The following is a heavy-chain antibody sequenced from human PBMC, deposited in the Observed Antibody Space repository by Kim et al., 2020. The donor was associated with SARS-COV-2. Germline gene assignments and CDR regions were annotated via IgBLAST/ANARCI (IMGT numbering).Heavy chain of an antibody. V-gene: IGHV4-34*01. Sequence: SETLSLTCAVYGGSFSGYYWSWIHQPPGKGLEWIGEINHSGSTNYNPSLKSRVTISVDTSKNQFSLKLSSVTAADTAVYYCARSGIAVAGTVGTSHGMDVWGQGTTVTVSS. CDR1: GGSFSGYY. CDR2: INHSGST. D-gene: IGHD6-19*01. CDR3: ARSGIAVAGTVGTSHGMDV. J-gene: IGHJ6*02.